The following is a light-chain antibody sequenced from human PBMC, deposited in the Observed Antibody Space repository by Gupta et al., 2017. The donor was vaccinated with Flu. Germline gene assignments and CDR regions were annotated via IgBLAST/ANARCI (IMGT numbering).Light chain of an antibody. CDR1: QSVSNY. V-gene: IGKV3-11*01. CDR2: DAS. J-gene: IGKJ4*01. Sequence: EIVLTQSPATLSLSPGERATLSCRASQSVSNYLAWYQQQPGQAPRLLIYDASNSATGIPARFSGSGSLTDFTLTISSLEPEDFAVYYCKKWTLTFGRGTKLEMK. CDR3: KKWTLT.